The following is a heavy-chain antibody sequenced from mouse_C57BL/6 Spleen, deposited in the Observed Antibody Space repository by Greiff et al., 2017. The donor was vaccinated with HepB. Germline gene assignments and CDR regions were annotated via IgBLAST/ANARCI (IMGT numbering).Heavy chain of an antibody. CDR1: GYAFSSSW. Sequence: QVQLKQSGPELVKPGASVKISCKASGYAFSSSWMNWVKQRPGKGLEWIGRIYPGDGDTNYNGKFKGKATLTADKSSSTAYMQLSSLTSEDSAVYFCARRQAGTGYVDVWGTGTTVTVSS. D-gene: IGHD4-1*01. CDR2: IYPGDGDT. J-gene: IGHJ1*03. V-gene: IGHV1-82*01. CDR3: ARRQAGTGYVDV.